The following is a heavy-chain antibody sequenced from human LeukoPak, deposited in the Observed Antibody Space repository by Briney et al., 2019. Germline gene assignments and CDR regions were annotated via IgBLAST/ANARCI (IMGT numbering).Heavy chain of an antibody. V-gene: IGHV3-23*01. CDR2: IGGSDGRT. Sequence: GGSLRLSCAASGFTFSSYAMSWVRQAPGKGLECVSAIGGSDGRTYYADFVKGRFTISRDNSKNTLYLQMNSLRAEDTAVYYCAKDGSYYFDYWGQGTLVTVYS. CDR1: GFTFSSYA. J-gene: IGHJ4*02. CDR3: AKDGSYYFDY.